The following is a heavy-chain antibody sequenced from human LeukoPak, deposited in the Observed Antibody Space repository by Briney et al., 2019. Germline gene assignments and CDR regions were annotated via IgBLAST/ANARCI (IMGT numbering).Heavy chain of an antibody. Sequence: SETLSLTCTVSGGSISSNNYYWGWIRQPPGKGLEWVGTIYYSGGTYYNPSLKTRVNISVDTSKNQFSLKLSSVTAADTAVYYCARVFGGSYRRPDWFDPWGQGTLVTVSS. J-gene: IGHJ5*02. V-gene: IGHV4-39*07. CDR3: ARVFGGSYRRPDWFDP. CDR2: IYYSGGT. CDR1: GGSISSNNYY. D-gene: IGHD1-26*01.